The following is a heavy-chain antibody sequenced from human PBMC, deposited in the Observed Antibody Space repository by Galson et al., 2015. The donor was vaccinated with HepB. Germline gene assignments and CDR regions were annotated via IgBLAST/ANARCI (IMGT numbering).Heavy chain of an antibody. CDR2: ISGSGGST. CDR3: AKEKIAAAGVAGAFDI. V-gene: IGHV3-23*01. J-gene: IGHJ3*02. D-gene: IGHD6-13*01. Sequence: SLRLSCAASGFTFSSYAMSWVRQAPGKGLEWVSAISGSGGSTYYADSVKGRFTISRDNSKNTLYLQMNSLRAEDTAVYYCAKEKIAAAGVAGAFDIWGQGTMVTVSS. CDR1: GFTFSSYA.